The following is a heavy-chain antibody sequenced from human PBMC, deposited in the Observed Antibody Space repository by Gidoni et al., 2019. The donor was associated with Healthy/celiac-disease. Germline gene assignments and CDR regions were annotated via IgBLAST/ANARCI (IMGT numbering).Heavy chain of an antibody. V-gene: IGHV1-69*02. D-gene: IGHD1-26*01. CDR1: GGTFSSYT. Sequence: QVQLVQSGAEVKTPGSSVKVSCKASGGTFSSYTISWVRQAPGQGLEWMGRIIPILGIANYAQKFQGRVTITADKSTSTAYMELSSLRSEDTAVYYCARAPRGGSYQNYDYWGQGTLVTVSS. CDR3: ARAPRGGSYQNYDY. CDR2: IIPILGIA. J-gene: IGHJ4*02.